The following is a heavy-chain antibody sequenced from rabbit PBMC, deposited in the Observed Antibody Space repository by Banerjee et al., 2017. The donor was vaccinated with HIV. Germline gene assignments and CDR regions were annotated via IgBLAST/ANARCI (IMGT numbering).Heavy chain of an antibody. CDR1: GFSFSSSDY. CDR2: INAGKGNT. D-gene: IGHD6-1*01. J-gene: IGHJ4*01. V-gene: IGHV1S45*01. Sequence: QEQLEESGGDLVKPEGSLTLTCTASGFSFSSSDYMCWVRPAPGKGLEWIACINAGKGNTYYASWAKGRFTISKTSSTTVTLQVTTLTAADTATYFCARYYSYGYAGGTYAANLWGPGTLVTVS. CDR3: ARYYSYGYAGGTYAANL.